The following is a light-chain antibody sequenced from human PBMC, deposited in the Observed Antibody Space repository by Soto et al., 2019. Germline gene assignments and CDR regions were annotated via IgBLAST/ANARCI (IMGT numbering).Light chain of an antibody. V-gene: IGKV3-15*01. Sequence: EIMMTQSPATLSVSPGERATLSCRARQSVSSNLAWYQQKPGQAPRLLIYGASTRATGIPARFSGSGSWTEFTITISSLQSADFAVYYCQQYNNWPPITFGQGTRLEIK. CDR2: GAS. CDR1: QSVSSN. J-gene: IGKJ5*01. CDR3: QQYNNWPPIT.